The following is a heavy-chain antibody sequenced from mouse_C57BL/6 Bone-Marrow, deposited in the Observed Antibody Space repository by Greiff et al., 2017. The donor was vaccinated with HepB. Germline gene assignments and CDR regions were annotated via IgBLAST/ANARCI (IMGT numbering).Heavy chain of an antibody. V-gene: IGHV3-6*01. CDR3: ARWGY. Sequence: EVQLQESGPGLVKPSQSLSLTCSVTGYSITSGYYWNWIRQFPGNKLEWMGYISYDGSNNYNQSLKNRISITRDTSTNLFFLKLNSVTTEDTATYCCARWGYWGRGTLVTVSA. CDR2: ISYDGSN. CDR1: GYSITSGYY. J-gene: IGHJ3*01.